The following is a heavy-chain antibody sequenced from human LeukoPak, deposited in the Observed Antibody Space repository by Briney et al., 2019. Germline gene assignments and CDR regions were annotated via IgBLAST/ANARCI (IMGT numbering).Heavy chain of an antibody. CDR2: IYYSGST. Sequence: PSETLSLTCTVSGGSISSGDYYWSWIRQPPGKGLEWIGYIYYSGSTYYNPSLKSRVTISVDTSKNQFSLKLSSVTAADTAVYYCARDSESGYGDYEGSNWFDPWGQGTLVTVSS. V-gene: IGHV4-30-4*08. J-gene: IGHJ5*02. CDR1: GGSISSGDYY. CDR3: ARDSESGYGDYEGSNWFDP. D-gene: IGHD4-17*01.